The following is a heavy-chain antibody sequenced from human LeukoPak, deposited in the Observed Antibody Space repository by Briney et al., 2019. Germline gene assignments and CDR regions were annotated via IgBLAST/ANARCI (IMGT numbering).Heavy chain of an antibody. D-gene: IGHD6-19*01. CDR1: GGSNRSYH. CDR2: NYYRGST. V-gene: IGHV4-59*13. Sequence: PSEPLSLPCSVWGGSNRSYHGSWLPQPPGEGREGIGYNYYRGSTNYNPSLNSRVTISVDTSNLQFSLMLSSVTAADSAVYYCARRYGSGWYYFDYWGQGTLVTVSS. J-gene: IGHJ4*02. CDR3: ARRYGSGWYYFDY.